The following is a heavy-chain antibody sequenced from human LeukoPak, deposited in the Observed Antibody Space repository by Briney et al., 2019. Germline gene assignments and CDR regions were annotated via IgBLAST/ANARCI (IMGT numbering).Heavy chain of an antibody. CDR2: ISYDGSNK. V-gene: IGHV3-30*03. J-gene: IGHJ3*02. CDR1: GFTFSSYG. Sequence: PGRSLRLSCAASGFTFSSYGMHWVRQAPGKGLEWVAVISYDGSNKYYADSVKGRFTISRDNSKNTLYLQMNSLRAEDTAVYYCATVGDDAFDIWGQGTMATVSS. D-gene: IGHD3-16*01. CDR3: ATVGDDAFDI.